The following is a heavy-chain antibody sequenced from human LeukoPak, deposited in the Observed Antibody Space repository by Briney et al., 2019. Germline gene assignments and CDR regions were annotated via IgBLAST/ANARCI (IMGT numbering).Heavy chain of an antibody. Sequence: GGSLRLSCAASGFTLDDYAMHWVRQAPGKGLEWVSGISWNSGSIGYADSVKGRFTISRDNAKNSLYLQMNSLRAEDTALYYCAKDFLQYCGGDCYPAWGQGTLVTVSS. CDR3: AKDFLQYCGGDCYPA. V-gene: IGHV3-9*01. CDR1: GFTLDDYA. CDR2: ISWNSGSI. D-gene: IGHD2-21*02. J-gene: IGHJ5*02.